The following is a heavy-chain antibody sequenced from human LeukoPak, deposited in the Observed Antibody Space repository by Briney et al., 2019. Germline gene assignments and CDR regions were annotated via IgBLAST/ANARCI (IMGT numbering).Heavy chain of an antibody. V-gene: IGHV1-18*01. J-gene: IGHJ3*01. CDR1: GYTFTNYG. CDR3: ARPAAAANLDL. Sequence: GASVKVSCKASGYTFTNYGISWVRQAPGQGLEWLGWISAYSGNTNYAQKFQGRITMTTDTPTRTAYMELRSLTYDDTAVYFCARPAAAANLDLWGPGTMVTVS. CDR2: ISAYSGNT. D-gene: IGHD2-15*01.